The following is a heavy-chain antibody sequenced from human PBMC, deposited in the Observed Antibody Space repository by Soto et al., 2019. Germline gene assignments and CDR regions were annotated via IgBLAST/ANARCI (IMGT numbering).Heavy chain of an antibody. Sequence: QVQLVQSGAEVKKPGSSVTVSCKAAGGTFSSYAISWVRQAPGQGLEWMGGIIPIFGTANYAKKFQGRVTITGDESTSTAYMELSSLRSEDTAVYYWARGGSFGGATNLLNFDYWGQGTLVTVSS. CDR1: GGTFSSYA. CDR3: ARGGSFGGATNLLNFDY. J-gene: IGHJ4*02. D-gene: IGHD3-16*01. CDR2: IIPIFGTA. V-gene: IGHV1-69*01.